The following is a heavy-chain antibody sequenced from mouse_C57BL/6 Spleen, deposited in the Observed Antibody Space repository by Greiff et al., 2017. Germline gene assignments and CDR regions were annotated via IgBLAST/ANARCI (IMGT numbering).Heavy chain of an antibody. CDR1: GYTFTDYY. V-gene: IGHV1-76*01. Sequence: QVQLQQSGAELVRPGASVKLPCKASGYTFTDYYINWVKQRPGQGLEWIARIYPGSGNTYYNEKFKGKATLTAEKSSSTAYMQLSSLTSEDSAVYFCARNYYGSSSLYYYAMDYWGQGTSVTVSS. CDR2: IYPGSGNT. D-gene: IGHD1-1*01. J-gene: IGHJ4*01. CDR3: ARNYYGSSSLYYYAMDY.